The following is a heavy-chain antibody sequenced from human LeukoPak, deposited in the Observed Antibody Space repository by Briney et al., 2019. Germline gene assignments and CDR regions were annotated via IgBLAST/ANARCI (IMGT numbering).Heavy chain of an antibody. CDR3: ARGVVVAATLGVIDY. V-gene: IGHV4-34*01. Sequence: PSETLSLTCAVYGGSFSGYYWSWIRQPPGKGLEWIGEINHSGSTNYNPPLKSRVTISVDTSKNQFSLKLSSVTAADTAVYYCARGVVVAATLGVIDYWGQGTLVTVSS. D-gene: IGHD2-15*01. J-gene: IGHJ4*02. CDR2: INHSGST. CDR1: GGSFSGYY.